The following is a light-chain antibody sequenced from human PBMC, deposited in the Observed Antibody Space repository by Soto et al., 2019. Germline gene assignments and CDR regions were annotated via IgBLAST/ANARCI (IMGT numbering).Light chain of an antibody. J-gene: IGKJ1*01. CDR1: QILLHSNGYIY. Sequence: ESLMAQSPLSLPVTPGEPSSISFMSFQILLHSNGYIYLDSYLQKPGQSPQLLIYLGSNRASGVPDRFSGSGSVTDFTLNISRVEAEDVGVYYCMQALQTPAFGQGTKVDIK. V-gene: IGKV2-28*01. CDR3: MQALQTPA. CDR2: LGS.